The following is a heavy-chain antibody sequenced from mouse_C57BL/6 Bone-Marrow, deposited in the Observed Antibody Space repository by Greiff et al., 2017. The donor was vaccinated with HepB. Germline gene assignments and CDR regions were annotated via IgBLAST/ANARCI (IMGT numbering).Heavy chain of an antibody. CDR2: IYTGSGNN. Sequence: VQLQQSGAELVRPGASVKLSCKASGYTFTDYYINWVKQKPGQGLEWIARIYTGSGNNYYNEKFKGKATLTAEKSSSTAYLQLSSLTSEDSAVYFCARERAYYSNYDAMDYWGQGTSVTVSS. J-gene: IGHJ4*01. D-gene: IGHD2-5*01. V-gene: IGHV1-76*01. CDR1: GYTFTDYY. CDR3: ARERAYYSNYDAMDY.